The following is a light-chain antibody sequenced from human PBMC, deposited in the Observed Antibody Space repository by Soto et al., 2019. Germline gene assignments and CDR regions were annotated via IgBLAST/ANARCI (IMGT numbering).Light chain of an antibody. J-gene: IGKJ1*01. CDR3: QQSYSIPVWT. CDR1: QSISSY. CDR2: AAS. V-gene: IGKV1-39*01. Sequence: DIQMTQSPSSLSASVGDRVTITCRPSQSISSYLNWYQQKPGKAPKLLIYAASSLQSGVPSRFSGSGSGTDFTLTISSLQPEDFATYYCQQSYSIPVWTFGHGTKVDIK.